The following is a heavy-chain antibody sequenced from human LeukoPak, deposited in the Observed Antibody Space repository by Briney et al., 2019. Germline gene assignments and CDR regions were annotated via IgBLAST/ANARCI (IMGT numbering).Heavy chain of an antibody. Sequence: ASVKVSCKASGGTFSSYAISWVRQAPGQGLEWMGWINPNSGGTNYAQKFQGRVTMTRDTSISTAYMELSRLRSDDTAVYYCAREGYDFWSGYYYYYYYMDVWGKGTTVTVSS. J-gene: IGHJ6*03. CDR3: AREGYDFWSGYYYYYYYMDV. D-gene: IGHD3-3*01. CDR2: INPNSGGT. V-gene: IGHV1-2*02. CDR1: GGTFSSYA.